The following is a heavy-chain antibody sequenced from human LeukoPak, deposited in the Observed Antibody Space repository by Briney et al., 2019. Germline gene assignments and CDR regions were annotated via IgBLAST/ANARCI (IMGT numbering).Heavy chain of an antibody. CDR1: GGSISSYY. CDR3: ARSLAARPYYFDY. J-gene: IGHJ4*02. CDR2: IYTSGST. D-gene: IGHD6-6*01. V-gene: IGHV4-4*09. Sequence: PSETLSLTCTVSGGSISSYYWSWIRQPPGKGLEWIGYIYTSGSTNYNPSPKSRVTISVDTSKNQFSLKLSSVTAADTAVYYCARSLAARPYYFDYWGQGTLVTVSS.